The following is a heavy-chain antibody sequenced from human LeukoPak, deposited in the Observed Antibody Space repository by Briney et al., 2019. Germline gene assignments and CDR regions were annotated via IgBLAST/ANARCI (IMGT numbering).Heavy chain of an antibody. CDR3: ARNSGSSTNAFDI. Sequence: ASVKVSCKASGYTFTSYDINWVRQATGQGLVWMGWMNPNSGNTGYAQKFQGRVTITRNTSISTAYMELSSLRSEDTAVYYCARNSGSSTNAFDIWGQGTMVTVSS. J-gene: IGHJ3*02. CDR2: MNPNSGNT. CDR1: GYTFTSYD. V-gene: IGHV1-8*03. D-gene: IGHD1-26*01.